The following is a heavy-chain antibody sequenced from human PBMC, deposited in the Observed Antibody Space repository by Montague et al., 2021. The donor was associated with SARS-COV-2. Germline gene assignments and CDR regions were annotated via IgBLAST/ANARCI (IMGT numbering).Heavy chain of an antibody. J-gene: IGHJ4*02. D-gene: IGHD6-13*01. CDR2: IYYSGST. V-gene: IGHV4-31*11. CDR1: GGSISSGGYY. CDR3: ARDVGWYSSSWFDY. Sequence: TLSLTCAVSGGSISSGGYYWSWIRQHPGKGLEWIGYIYYSGSTYYNPSLKSRVTISVDTSKNQFSLKLSSVTAADTAVYYRARDVGWYSSSWFDYWGQGTLVTVSS.